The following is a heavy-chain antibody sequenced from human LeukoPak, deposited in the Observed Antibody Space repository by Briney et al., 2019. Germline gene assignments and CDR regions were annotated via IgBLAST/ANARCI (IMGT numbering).Heavy chain of an antibody. CDR1: GGSFSSYY. J-gene: IGHJ3*02. CDR2: IYYSGST. CDR3: ASYYGGNTPDAFDI. Sequence: SETLSLTCTLSGGSFSSYYWSWIRQPPGKGLEWIGYIYYSGSTNYNPSLKSRVTISVDTSKNQFSLKLSSVTAADTAVYYCASYYGGNTPDAFDIWGQGTMVTVSS. D-gene: IGHD4-23*01. V-gene: IGHV4-59*01.